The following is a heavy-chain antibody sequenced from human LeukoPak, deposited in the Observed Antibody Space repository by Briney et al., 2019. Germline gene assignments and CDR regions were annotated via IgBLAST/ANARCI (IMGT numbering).Heavy chain of an antibody. V-gene: IGHV4-39*01. D-gene: IGHD3-10*02. J-gene: IGHJ4*02. CDR3: ASSDMFRVYYFDY. Sequence: PSETLSLICSVSGGXISSSGYYWGWIRQPPGKGLEWIGSIYYRGSTYYNPSLKSRVTISVDTSKNQSSLKLTSVTAADTAVCYCASSDMFRVYYFDYWGQGTLVTVSS. CDR2: IYYRGST. CDR1: GGXISSSGYY.